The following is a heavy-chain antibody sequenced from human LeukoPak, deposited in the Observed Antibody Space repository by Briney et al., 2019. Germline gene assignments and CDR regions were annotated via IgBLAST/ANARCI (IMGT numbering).Heavy chain of an antibody. Sequence: GASVKVSCKASGYTFTSYYMHWVRQAPGQGLEWMGIINPSGGSTSYAQKFQGSVTMTRDTSTSTVYMELSSLRSEDTAVYYCARDREPITSFDPWGQGTLVTVSS. CDR3: ARDREPITSFDP. CDR1: GYTFTSYY. D-gene: IGHD5-24*01. CDR2: INPSGGST. V-gene: IGHV1-46*01. J-gene: IGHJ5*02.